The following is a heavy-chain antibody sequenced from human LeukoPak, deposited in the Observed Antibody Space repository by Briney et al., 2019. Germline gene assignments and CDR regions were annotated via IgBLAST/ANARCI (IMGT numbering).Heavy chain of an antibody. V-gene: IGHV3-23*01. CDR3: AKDRGYSYDSSGYYYFDY. J-gene: IGHJ4*02. CDR2: ISGGGGST. CDR1: GFTFNSYA. Sequence: GGSLRLSCAASGFTFNSYAMSWVRQAPGKGLEWVSAISGGGGSTYHADSVKGRFTISRDNSKNTLYLQMNSLRAEDTAVYYCAKDRGYSYDSSGYYYFDYWGQGTLVTVSS. D-gene: IGHD3-22*01.